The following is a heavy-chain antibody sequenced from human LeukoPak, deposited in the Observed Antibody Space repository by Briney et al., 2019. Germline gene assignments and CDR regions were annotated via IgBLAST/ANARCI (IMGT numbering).Heavy chain of an antibody. CDR3: ARVELTYYDFWSGFCLDY. D-gene: IGHD3-3*01. V-gene: IGHV3-7*03. CDR1: GFTFNSHW. CDR2: IRPDGSDK. Sequence: GSLRLSCAASGFTFNSHWMSWVRQAPGKGLEWVANIRPDGSDKYYVDSVKGRFTISRDNAKNSLYLQMNSLRAEDTAVYYCARVELTYYDFWSGFCLDYWGQGTLVTVSS. J-gene: IGHJ4*02.